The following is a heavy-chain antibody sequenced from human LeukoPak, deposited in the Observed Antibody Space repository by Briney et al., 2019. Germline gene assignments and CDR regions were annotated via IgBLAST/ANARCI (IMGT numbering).Heavy chain of an antibody. V-gene: IGHV3-23*01. CDR1: GFTFSNYA. Sequence: GGSLRLSCAASGFTFSNYAMTWVRQAPGKGLEWVSSIDGSATDTYYADSVKGRFTISRDNSRNTQYLQMNSLRAEDTAVYYCAKDFYGSGSYYTVAFDIWGQGTVVAVS. D-gene: IGHD3-10*01. CDR3: AKDFYGSGSYYTVAFDI. CDR2: IDGSATDT. J-gene: IGHJ3*02.